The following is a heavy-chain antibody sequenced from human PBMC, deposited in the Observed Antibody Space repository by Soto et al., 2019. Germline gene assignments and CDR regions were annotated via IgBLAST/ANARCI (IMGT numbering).Heavy chain of an antibody. CDR3: ARLEVYYHMAF. CDR2: IDPSDSYT. CDR1: GYSFTSSW. Sequence: PGESLKISCKGSGYSFTSSWISWVRQMPGKGLEWMGRIDPSDSYTNYSPSSQGHVTISADRSISTAYLQWSGLKASDTAMYYCARLEVYYHMAFWGQGTTVTVSS. J-gene: IGHJ6*02. V-gene: IGHV5-10-1*01.